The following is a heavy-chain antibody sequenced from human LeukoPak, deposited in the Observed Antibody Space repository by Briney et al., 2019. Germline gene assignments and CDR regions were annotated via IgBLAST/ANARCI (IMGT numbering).Heavy chain of an antibody. V-gene: IGHV3-33*06. J-gene: IGHJ2*01. CDR1: GFSFSDYG. CDR2: IWYDGSIK. CDR3: VKGFNWYFDL. Sequence: GGSLRLSCAASGFSFSDYGVHWVRQAPGKGLEWVAVIWYDGSIKYYADSVKGRFTISRDNSRNTVYLQMNSLRAEDTAVYYCVKGFNWYFDLWGRGTLVNVSS.